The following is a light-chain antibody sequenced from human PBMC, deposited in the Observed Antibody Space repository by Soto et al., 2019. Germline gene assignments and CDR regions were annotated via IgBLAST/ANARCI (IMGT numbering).Light chain of an antibody. CDR1: SSDVGGYNY. CDR2: DVS. CDR3: CSYAGSLGV. V-gene: IGLV2-11*01. J-gene: IGLJ2*01. Sequence: VLTQPRSVSGSPGQSVTISCTGTSSDVGGYNYVSWYQQHPGKAPKLMIYDVSKRPSGVPDRFSGSKSGNTASLTISGLQAEDEADYYCCSYAGSLGVFGGGTKVTVL.